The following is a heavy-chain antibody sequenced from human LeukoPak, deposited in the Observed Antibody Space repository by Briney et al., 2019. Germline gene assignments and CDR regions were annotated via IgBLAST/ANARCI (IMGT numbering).Heavy chain of an antibody. Sequence: GGSLRLSCAASGFTFSSYGMHWVRQAPGKGLEWVAVISYDGSNKYYADSVKGRFTISRDNSENTLYLQMNSLRAEDTAVYYCAKDSGGATSGYFDYWGQGTLVTVSS. D-gene: IGHD3-10*01. V-gene: IGHV3-30*18. CDR3: AKDSGGATSGYFDY. CDR2: ISYDGSNK. J-gene: IGHJ4*02. CDR1: GFTFSSYG.